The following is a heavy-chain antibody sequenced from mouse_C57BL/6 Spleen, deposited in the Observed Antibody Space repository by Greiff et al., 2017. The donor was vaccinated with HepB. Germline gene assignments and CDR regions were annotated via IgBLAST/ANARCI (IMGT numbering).Heavy chain of an antibody. D-gene: IGHD3-3*01. J-gene: IGHJ1*03. V-gene: IGHV5-17*01. CDR3: ARGGDARGYFDV. CDR2: ISSGSSTI. Sequence: EVMLVESGGGLVKPGGSLKLSCAASGFTFSDYGMHWVRQAPEKELEWVAYISSGSSTIYYADTVKGRFTISRDNAKNTLFLQMTSLRSEDTAMYYCARGGDARGYFDVWGTGTTVTVSS. CDR1: GFTFSDYG.